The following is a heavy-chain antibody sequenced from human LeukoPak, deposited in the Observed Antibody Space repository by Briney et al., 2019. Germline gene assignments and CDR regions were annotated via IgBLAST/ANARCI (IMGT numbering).Heavy chain of an antibody. D-gene: IGHD3-22*01. Sequence: SETLSLTCTVSGGSISSNYWSWIRQPPGKGLEWIGYIYYSGSTNYNPSLKSRVTISVDTSKNRFPLKLSSVTAADTAVYYCARDYYDSSGYYWGVSDWGQGTLVTVSS. V-gene: IGHV4-59*01. CDR3: ARDYYDSSGYYWGVSD. J-gene: IGHJ4*02. CDR2: IYYSGST. CDR1: GGSISSNY.